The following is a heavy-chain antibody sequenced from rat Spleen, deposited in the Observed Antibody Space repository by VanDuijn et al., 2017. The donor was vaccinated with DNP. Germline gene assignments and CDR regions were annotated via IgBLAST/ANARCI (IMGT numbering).Heavy chain of an antibody. CDR2: ISSDAINT. V-gene: IGHV5-25*01. J-gene: IGHJ2*01. D-gene: IGHD4-3*01. CDR3: IRWNSGHFDY. CDR1: GFTFNNYH. Sequence: EVQLVESGGGLVRPGRSLKLSCAASGFTFNNYHMAWVRQAPTKGLEWVASISSDAINTYYGSSVKGRFTISRDNVKRSLYLQMDSLRSEDTATYYCIRWNSGHFDYWGQGVMVTVSS.